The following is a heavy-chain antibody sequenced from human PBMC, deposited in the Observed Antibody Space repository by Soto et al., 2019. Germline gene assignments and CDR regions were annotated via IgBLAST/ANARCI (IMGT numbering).Heavy chain of an antibody. CDR2: IYWDDDK. V-gene: IGHV2-5*02. CDR1: GFSLSTSGVG. CDR3: AHNTSSGWYEEYFDY. D-gene: IGHD6-19*01. J-gene: IGHJ4*02. Sequence: QITLKESGPTLVKPTQTLTLTCTFSGFSLSTSGVGVGWIRQPPGKALEWLALIYWDDDKRYSPSLKSRLSITKDTTKNQVVLTMTNMDPVDTATYYCAHNTSSGWYEEYFDYWGQGTLVTVSS.